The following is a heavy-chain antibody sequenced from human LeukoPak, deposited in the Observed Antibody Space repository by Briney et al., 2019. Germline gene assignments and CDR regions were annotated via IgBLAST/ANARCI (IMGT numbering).Heavy chain of an antibody. J-gene: IGHJ4*02. CDR1: GYIFTTYW. V-gene: IGHV5-51*01. D-gene: IGHD3-10*01. CDR2: IYPGDSDT. CDR3: ATQIRGVIQPHFDC. Sequence: GESLKISCKGSGYIFTTYWIGWVRQMPGKGLERMGIIYPGDSDTRYSPSFQGQVTISADKSISTAYLQWSSLKASDTAMYYCATQIRGVIQPHFDCWGQGTLVTVSS.